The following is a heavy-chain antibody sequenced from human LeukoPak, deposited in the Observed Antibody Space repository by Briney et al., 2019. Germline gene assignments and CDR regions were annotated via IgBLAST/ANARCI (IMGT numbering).Heavy chain of an antibody. Sequence: GGSLRLSCAASGFTFSSYWMSWVRQAPGKGLEWVANIKQDGSEKYYVDSVKGRFTISRDNAKNSLYLQMNSLRAEDTAVYYCARDRWLQPKHYFDYWGQGTLVTVSS. J-gene: IGHJ4*02. CDR2: IKQDGSEK. V-gene: IGHV3-7*04. CDR3: ARDRWLQPKHYFDY. CDR1: GFTFSSYW. D-gene: IGHD5-24*01.